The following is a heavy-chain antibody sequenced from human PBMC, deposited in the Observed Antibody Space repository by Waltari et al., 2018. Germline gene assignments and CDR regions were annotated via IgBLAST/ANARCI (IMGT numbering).Heavy chain of an antibody. V-gene: IGHV3-7*01. CDR3: VRDHWGPDY. D-gene: IGHD7-27*01. Sequence: EVHLVESGGGLVQPGGPLRLSCEASGFTFTEYWMSWARQAPGKGPEGGANIQKDGREKKYVDYVKGRFTISRDNAKDSVYLQMNSLRADDTAMYYCVRDHWGPDYWGQGTLVTVSS. J-gene: IGHJ4*02. CDR1: GFTFTEYW. CDR2: IQKDGREK.